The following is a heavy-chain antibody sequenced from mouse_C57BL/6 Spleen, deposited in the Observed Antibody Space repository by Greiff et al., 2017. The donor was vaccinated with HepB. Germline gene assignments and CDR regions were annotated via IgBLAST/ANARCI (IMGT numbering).Heavy chain of an antibody. CDR2: INPYNGGT. Sequence: EVQLQQSGPVLVKPGASVKMSCKASGYTFTDYYMNWVKQSHGKSLEWIGVINPYNGGTSYNQKFKGKATLTVDKSSSTAYMELNSLTSEDSAVYYCARVTTVVALDYWGQGTTLTVSS. D-gene: IGHD1-1*01. J-gene: IGHJ2*01. CDR1: GYTFTDYY. CDR3: ARVTTVVALDY. V-gene: IGHV1-19*01.